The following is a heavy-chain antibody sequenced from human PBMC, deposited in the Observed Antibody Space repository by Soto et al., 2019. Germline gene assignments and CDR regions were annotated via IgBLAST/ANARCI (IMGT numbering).Heavy chain of an antibody. CDR2: ISWNSVYI. D-gene: IGHD6-19*01. CDR3: TKDNDPYSSAWYPLDY. CDR1: GFTFDDYA. J-gene: IGHJ4*02. Sequence: EVQLVESGGGLVQPGRSLRLSCAASGFTFDDYAMHWVRQAPGQGLEWVAGISWNSVYIGYADSVKGRFTISRDNAKNSLHLQMNSLRGEDTALYYCTKDNDPYSSAWYPLDYWGQGTLVAVSS. V-gene: IGHV3-9*01.